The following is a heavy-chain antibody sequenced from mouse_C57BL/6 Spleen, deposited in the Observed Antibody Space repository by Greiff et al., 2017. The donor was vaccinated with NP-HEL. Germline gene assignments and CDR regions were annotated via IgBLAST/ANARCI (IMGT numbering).Heavy chain of an antibody. CDR2: IYPGDGDT. V-gene: IGHV1-82*01. D-gene: IGHD1-1*01. Sequence: QVQLQQSGPELVKPGASVKISCKASGYAFSSSWMNWVKQRPGKGLEWIGRIYPGDGDTNYNGKFKGKATLTADKSSSTAYMQLSSLTSEDSAVYFCARDGGYYYGSSYDFYWYFDVWGTGTTVTVSS. CDR3: ARDGGYYYGSSYDFYWYFDV. CDR1: GYAFSSSW. J-gene: IGHJ1*03.